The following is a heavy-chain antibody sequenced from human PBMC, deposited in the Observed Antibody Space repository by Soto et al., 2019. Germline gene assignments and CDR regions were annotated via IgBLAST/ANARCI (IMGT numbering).Heavy chain of an antibody. V-gene: IGHV1-45*02. J-gene: IGHJ3*02. CDR1: GYTFTYRY. D-gene: IGHD6-13*01. Sequence: SVKVSCKASGYTFTYRYLHWVRQAPGQALEWMGWITPFNGNTNYAQKFQDRVTITRDRSMSTAYMELSSLRSEDTAMYYCASGIAAAGTLGGGRKPHAFDIWAKGQWSPSPQ. CDR2: ITPFNGNT. CDR3: ASGIAAAGTLGGGRKPHAFDI.